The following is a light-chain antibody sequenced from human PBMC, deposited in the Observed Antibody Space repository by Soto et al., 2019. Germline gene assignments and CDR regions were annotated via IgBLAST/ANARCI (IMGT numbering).Light chain of an antibody. V-gene: IGLV1-40*01. J-gene: IGLJ1*01. Sequence: QSVLTQPPSVSGAPGQRVTISCTGSSSNIGAGYDVHWYQHLPGTAPKLLIYGNSNRPSGVPDRFSGSKSGTSASLAITGLQAEDEADYYCQSYDSSLSGYVFGTGTKVPVL. CDR2: GNS. CDR1: SSNIGAGYD. CDR3: QSYDSSLSGYV.